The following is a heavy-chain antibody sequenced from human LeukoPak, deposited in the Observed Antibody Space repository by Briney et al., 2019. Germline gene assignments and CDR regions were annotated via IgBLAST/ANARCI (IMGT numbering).Heavy chain of an antibody. CDR1: GFTFSSYA. D-gene: IGHD3-22*01. Sequence: GGSLRLSCAASGFTFSSYAMSWVRQAPGKGLEWVSAISGSGGSTYYADSVKGRFTISRDNAQNSLYLQMSSLRAEDTAVYYCARGRYHHDSSGYSSFYHWGQGTLVTVSS. CDR3: ARGRYHHDSSGYSSFYH. J-gene: IGHJ4*02. V-gene: IGHV3-23*01. CDR2: ISGSGGST.